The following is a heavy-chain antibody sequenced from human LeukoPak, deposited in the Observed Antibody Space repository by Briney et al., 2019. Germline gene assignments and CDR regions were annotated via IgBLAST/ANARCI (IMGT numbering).Heavy chain of an antibody. CDR3: ARGTQQPQDFDY. V-gene: IGHV4-59*01. J-gene: IGHJ4*02. D-gene: IGHD6-13*01. CDR2: IYYSGST. Sequence: SETLSLTCAVYGGSFSTNYWGWIRQPPGKGLEWIGYIYYSGSTNYNPSLKSRVTISVDTSKNQFSLKLSSVTAADTAVYYCARGTQQPQDFDYWGQGTLVTVSS. CDR1: GGSFSTNY.